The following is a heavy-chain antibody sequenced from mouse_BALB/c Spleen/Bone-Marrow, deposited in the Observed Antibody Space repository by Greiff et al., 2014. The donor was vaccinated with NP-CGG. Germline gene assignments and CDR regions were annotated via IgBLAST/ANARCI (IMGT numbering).Heavy chain of an antibody. CDR1: GYTFTDYA. CDR2: ISTYSGNT. Sequence: VQGVESGPELVRPGVSVKISCKGSGYTFTDYAVHWVKQSHAKSLEWIGVISTYSGNTNYNQKFKGKATMTVDKSSSTAYMELARLTSEDSAIYYCARSGYGYDWFAYWGQGTLVTVSA. J-gene: IGHJ3*01. CDR3: ARSGYGYDWFAY. D-gene: IGHD2-2*01. V-gene: IGHV1-67*01.